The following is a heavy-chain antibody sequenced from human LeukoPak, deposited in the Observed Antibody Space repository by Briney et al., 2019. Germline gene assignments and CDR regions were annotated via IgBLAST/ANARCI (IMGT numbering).Heavy chain of an antibody. CDR3: ATGRNGVVPAPILGVGPWYNYHYMDV. CDR1: GGSFSGYY. Sequence: TSETLSLTCVVYGGSFSGYYWSWIRQPPGKGLEWIGEIDHSGTTNYNPSLKSRVTMSVDTSKNQFSLMVSSVTAADTAVYYCATGRNGVVPAPILGVGPWYNYHYMDVWGKGTTVPVSS. CDR2: IDHSGTT. V-gene: IGHV4-34*01. D-gene: IGHD2-2*02. J-gene: IGHJ6*03.